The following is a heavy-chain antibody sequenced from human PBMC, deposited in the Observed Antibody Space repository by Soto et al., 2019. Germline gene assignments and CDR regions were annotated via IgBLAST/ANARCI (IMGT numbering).Heavy chain of an antibody. CDR3: AKAGQYDFWSGSEGAS. Sequence: EVQLVESGGGLVQPGRSLRLSCAASGFTFDDYAMHWVRQAPGTGLEWVSGISWNSGSVGYADSGKGRFTISRDNAKNFLYLQMNSLRAEDTALYGCAKAGQYDFWSGSEGASWCQGTLVTVCS. CDR1: GFTFDDYA. CDR2: ISWNSGSV. V-gene: IGHV3-9*01. D-gene: IGHD3-3*01. J-gene: IGHJ4*02.